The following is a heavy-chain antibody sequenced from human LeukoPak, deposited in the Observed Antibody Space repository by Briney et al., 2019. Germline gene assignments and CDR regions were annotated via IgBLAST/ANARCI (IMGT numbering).Heavy chain of an antibody. D-gene: IGHD3-9*01. CDR1: GFTFSSYA. Sequence: GGSLRLSCAASGFTFSSYAMSWVRQAPGKGLEWVSAISGSGGSTYYADSVKGRFTISRDNSKNTLYLQMNSLRAEDTAVYYCAKGHDILTGYSSLDYWGQGTLVTVSS. J-gene: IGHJ4*02. CDR3: AKGHDILTGYSSLDY. CDR2: ISGSGGST. V-gene: IGHV3-23*01.